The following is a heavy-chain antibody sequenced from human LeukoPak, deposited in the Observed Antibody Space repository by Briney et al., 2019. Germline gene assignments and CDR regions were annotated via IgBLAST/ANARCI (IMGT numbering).Heavy chain of an antibody. J-gene: IGHJ4*02. CDR1: GYTFTSYY. Sequence: ASVKASCKASGYTFTSYYMHWVRQAPGQGLEWMGIINPSGGSTSYAQKFQGRVTMTRDMSTSTVYMELSSLRSEDTAVYYCARGEDSSGYYYVFLDYWGQGTLVTVSS. D-gene: IGHD3-22*01. V-gene: IGHV1-46*01. CDR3: ARGEDSSGYYYVFLDY. CDR2: INPSGGST.